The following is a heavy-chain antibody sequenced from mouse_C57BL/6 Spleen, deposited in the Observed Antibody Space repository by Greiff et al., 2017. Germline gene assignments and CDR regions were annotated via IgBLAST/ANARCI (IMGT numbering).Heavy chain of an antibody. Sequence: QVQLKQSGAELMKPGASVKLSCKATGYTFTGYWIEWVKQRPGHGLEWIGEILPGSGSTNYNEKFKGKATFTADTSSNTAYMQLSSLTTEDSAIYYCARGRGLYYGRDWFAYWGQGTLVTVSA. CDR3: ARGRGLYYGRDWFAY. V-gene: IGHV1-9*01. CDR2: ILPGSGST. CDR1: GYTFTGYW. D-gene: IGHD1-1*01. J-gene: IGHJ3*01.